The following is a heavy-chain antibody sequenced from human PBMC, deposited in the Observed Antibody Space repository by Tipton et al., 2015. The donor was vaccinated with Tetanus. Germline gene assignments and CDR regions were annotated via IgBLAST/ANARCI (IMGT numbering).Heavy chain of an antibody. CDR3: GRRDSSGYLIDY. CDR1: GFIFSSYG. D-gene: IGHD3-22*01. CDR2: MSYDGSDK. Sequence: SLRLSCVASGFIFSSYGMHWVRQAPGKGLEWLAVMSYDGSDKYYADSVKGRFTISRDISKNTLYLQMKSLRLEDTAVYFCGRRDSSGYLIDYWGQGTLVTVSS. V-gene: IGHV3-30*03. J-gene: IGHJ4*02.